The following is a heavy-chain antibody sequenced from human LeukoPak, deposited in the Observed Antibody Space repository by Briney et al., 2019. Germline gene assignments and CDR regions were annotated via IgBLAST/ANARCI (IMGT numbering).Heavy chain of an antibody. Sequence: ASVKVPCTASGYTFTSYAMHWVRQAPGQRLEWMRWINVGNGNTKYSQKFQGRVTITRDTSASTAYMELSSLRSEDTAVYYCARGPTRPWFDPWGQGTLVTVSP. CDR1: GYTFTSYA. CDR3: ARGPTRPWFDP. J-gene: IGHJ5*02. D-gene: IGHD5-12*01. CDR2: INVGNGNT. V-gene: IGHV1-3*01.